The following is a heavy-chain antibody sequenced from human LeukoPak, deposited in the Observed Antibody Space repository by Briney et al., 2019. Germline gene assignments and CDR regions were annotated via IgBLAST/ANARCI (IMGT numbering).Heavy chain of an antibody. D-gene: IGHD1-26*01. CDR1: GFTFSSYV. CDR2: ISWNSGSI. V-gene: IGHV3-9*01. Sequence: PGGSLRLSCAASGFTFSSYVMSWVRQAPGKGLEWVSGISWNSGSIGYADSVKGRFTISRDNAKNSLYLQMNSLRAEDTALYYCAKDNRGATTYFDYWGQGTLVTVSS. J-gene: IGHJ4*02. CDR3: AKDNRGATTYFDY.